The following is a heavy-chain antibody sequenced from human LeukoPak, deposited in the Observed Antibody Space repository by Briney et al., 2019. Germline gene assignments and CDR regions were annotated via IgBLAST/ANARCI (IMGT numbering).Heavy chain of an antibody. V-gene: IGHV1-2*02. CDR1: GYTFTGYY. D-gene: IGHD2-2*02. Sequence: ASVKVSCKASGYTFTGYYMHWVRQAPRQGLEWMGWINPNSGGTNYAQKFQGRVTMTRDTSISTAYMELSRLRSDDTAVYYCARDPEGYCSSTSCYRQRWFDPWGQGTLVTVSS. CDR2: INPNSGGT. J-gene: IGHJ5*02. CDR3: ARDPEGYCSSTSCYRQRWFDP.